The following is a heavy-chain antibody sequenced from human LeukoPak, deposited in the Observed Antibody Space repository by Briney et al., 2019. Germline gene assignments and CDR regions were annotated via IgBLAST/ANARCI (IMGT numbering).Heavy chain of an antibody. V-gene: IGHV3-30*03. J-gene: IGHJ3*02. CDR2: ISYDGSNK. Sequence: GRSLRLSCAASGFTFSSYGMHWVRQAPGKGLEWVAVISYDGSNKYHADFVRGRITISRDNSKNTLYLQMNGLRAEDTAVYYCARHQYISGWYDAFDIWGQGTMVTVSS. CDR1: GFTFSSYG. CDR3: ARHQYISGWYDAFDI. D-gene: IGHD6-19*01.